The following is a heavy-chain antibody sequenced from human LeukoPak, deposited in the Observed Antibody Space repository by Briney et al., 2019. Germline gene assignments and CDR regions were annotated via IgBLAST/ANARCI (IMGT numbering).Heavy chain of an antibody. D-gene: IGHD6-19*01. Sequence: ASVKVSCKASGYTFTGYYMHWVRQAPGQGLEWMGWINPNSGGTNYAQKFQGRVTMTRDTSISTAYMELSRLRSDDAAVYYCARSKSSGWLYYYYYYMDVWGKGTTVTVSS. V-gene: IGHV1-2*02. J-gene: IGHJ6*03. CDR3: ARSKSSGWLYYYYYYMDV. CDR2: INPNSGGT. CDR1: GYTFTGYY.